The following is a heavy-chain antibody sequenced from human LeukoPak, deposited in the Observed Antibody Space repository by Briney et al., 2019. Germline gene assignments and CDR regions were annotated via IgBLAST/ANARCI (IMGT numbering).Heavy chain of an antibody. D-gene: IGHD5-12*01. CDR2: ISYDGSNK. CDR1: GFTFSSYG. V-gene: IGHV3-30*18. J-gene: IGHJ5*02. CDR3: ANHPNGDIVATMT. Sequence: GRSLRLSCAASGFTFSSYGMHWVRQAPGKGREWVAVISYDGSNKYYADSVKGRFTISRDNSKNTLYLQMNSLRAEDTAVYYCANHPNGDIVATMTWGQGTLVTVSS.